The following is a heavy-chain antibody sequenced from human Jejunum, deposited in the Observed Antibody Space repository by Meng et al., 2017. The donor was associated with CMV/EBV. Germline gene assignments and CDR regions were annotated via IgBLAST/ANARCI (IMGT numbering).Heavy chain of an antibody. J-gene: IGHJ4*02. V-gene: IGHV6-1*01. CDR2: TYYVSKWFS. CDR3: ARSRRCGSPPLDH. D-gene: IGHD3-3*01. Sequence: LRQFDPGLLWPCRSVSLTCVMSVECVPGNIPVWNRIRQSPSSGIEWLGRTYYVSKWFSDYELSGRGERAINQDQSKNQFPIQLNYVAPDDPDVYYCARSRRCGSPPLDHWGQGTLVTVSS. CDR1: VECVPGNIPV.